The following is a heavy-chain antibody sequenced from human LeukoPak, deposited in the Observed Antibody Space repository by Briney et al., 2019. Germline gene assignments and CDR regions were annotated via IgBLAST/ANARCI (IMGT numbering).Heavy chain of an antibody. J-gene: IGHJ4*02. CDR2: MHYSGTT. D-gene: IGHD6-13*01. CDR3: ARHSRGHSSTWYFFDF. Sequence: SETLSLTCTVSGYSISSGYYWGWIRQPPGKGLEWIGSMHYSGTTYYRPSLKSRVTITVDTSMNQLSLGLSSVTAADTARYYCARHSRGHSSTWYFFDFWGQGTLVTVSS. V-gene: IGHV4-38-2*02. CDR1: GYSISSGYY.